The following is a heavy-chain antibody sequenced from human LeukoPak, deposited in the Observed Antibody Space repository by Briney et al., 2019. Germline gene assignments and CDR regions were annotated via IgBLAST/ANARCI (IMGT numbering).Heavy chain of an antibody. CDR1: GYTLTELS. CDR3: ATTTRPTYDFWSGWRSDRPLFDY. D-gene: IGHD3-3*01. Sequence: VASVKVSCKVSGYTLTELSMHWVRQAPGKGLEWMGGFDPEDGETIYAQKFQGRVTMTEDTSTDTAYMELSSLRSEDTAVYYCATTTRPTYDFWSGWRSDRPLFDYWGQGTLVTVSS. CDR2: FDPEDGET. V-gene: IGHV1-24*01. J-gene: IGHJ4*02.